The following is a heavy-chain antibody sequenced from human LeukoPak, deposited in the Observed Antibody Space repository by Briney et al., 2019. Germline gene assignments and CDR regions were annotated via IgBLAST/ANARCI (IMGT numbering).Heavy chain of an antibody. CDR2: ISDGGAGT. Sequence: GGSLRLSCAASGFTFSSYAMSWVRQAPGKGLEWVSGISDGGAGTYYADSVRRRFTISRDNSENTLYLQMHSLRAEDTAVYYCAKDPFVFRYFDYWGQGTLVTVSS. D-gene: IGHD2-21*01. CDR1: GFTFSSYA. CDR3: AKDPFVFRYFDY. V-gene: IGHV3-23*01. J-gene: IGHJ4*02.